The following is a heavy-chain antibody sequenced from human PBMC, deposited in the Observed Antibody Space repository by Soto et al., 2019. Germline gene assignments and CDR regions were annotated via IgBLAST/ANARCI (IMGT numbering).Heavy chain of an antibody. CDR2: IIPIFGTA. CDR1: GGTFSSYA. J-gene: IGHJ2*01. Sequence: QVQLVQSGAEVKKPGSSVKVSCKASGGTFSSYAISWVRQAPGQGLEWMGGIIPIFGTANYAQKFQGRVTITADESTSTAYMELSSPRSEDTAVYYCARGVVVTAIPYWYFDLWGRGTLVTVSS. V-gene: IGHV1-69*01. D-gene: IGHD2-21*02. CDR3: ARGVVVTAIPYWYFDL.